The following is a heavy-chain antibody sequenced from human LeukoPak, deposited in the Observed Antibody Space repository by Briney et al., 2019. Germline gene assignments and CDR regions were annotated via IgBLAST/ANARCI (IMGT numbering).Heavy chain of an antibody. Sequence: SETLSLTCAVYGGSFSGYYWSWIRQPPGKGLEWIGEINHSGSTNYNPSLKSRVTISVDTSKHQFSLKLSSVTAADTAVYYCARGLVGYCSSTSCSHRPSLSMDVWGKGTTVTVSS. J-gene: IGHJ6*03. V-gene: IGHV4-34*01. CDR1: GGSFSGYY. D-gene: IGHD2-2*01. CDR2: INHSGST. CDR3: ARGLVGYCSSTSCSHRPSLSMDV.